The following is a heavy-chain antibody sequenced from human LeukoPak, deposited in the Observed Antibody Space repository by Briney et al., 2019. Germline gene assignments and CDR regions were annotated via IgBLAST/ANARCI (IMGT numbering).Heavy chain of an antibody. D-gene: IGHD1-26*01. CDR2: IYGSGVSI. CDR1: GFTFKNYV. Sequence: PGGSLRLSCVASGFTFKNYVMNWVRQAPGKGREWLATIYGSGVSISYADSVKGRFTISRDNSNNTLYLHMNSLRAEDTAMYYCAKDLGWELPAEAYWGQGILVTVSS. CDR3: AKDLGWELPAEAY. J-gene: IGHJ4*02. V-gene: IGHV3-23*01.